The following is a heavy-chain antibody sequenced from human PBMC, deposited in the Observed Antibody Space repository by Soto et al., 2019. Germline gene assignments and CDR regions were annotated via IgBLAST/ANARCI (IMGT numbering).Heavy chain of an antibody. D-gene: IGHD6-19*01. CDR2: ISFSITTI. J-gene: IGHJ3*02. Sequence: EVQLVESGGGWAQPGGSLRLSCAASGFTFSTYSINWVRQAPGKGLEWISYISFSITTIYYADSVKGRFTISRDNAKNSLYLQMNSLRAEDTAVYYCARGSGFDAFDIWGQGTMVTVSS. V-gene: IGHV3-48*01. CDR1: GFTFSTYS. CDR3: ARGSGFDAFDI.